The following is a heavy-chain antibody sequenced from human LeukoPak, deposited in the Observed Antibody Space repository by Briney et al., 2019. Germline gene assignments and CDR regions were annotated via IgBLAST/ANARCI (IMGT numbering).Heavy chain of an antibody. J-gene: IGHJ4*02. D-gene: IGHD1-26*01. CDR3: ARGRYGTRSGRLDY. CDR2: IYYSGST. V-gene: IGHV4-59*12. Sequence: KPSETLSLTCTVSGGSISSYYWSWIRQPPGKGLEWIGYIYYSGSTNYNPSLKSRVTISVDTSKNQFSLKLSSVTAADTAVYYCARGRYGTRSGRLDYWGQGTLVTVSS. CDR1: GGSISSYY.